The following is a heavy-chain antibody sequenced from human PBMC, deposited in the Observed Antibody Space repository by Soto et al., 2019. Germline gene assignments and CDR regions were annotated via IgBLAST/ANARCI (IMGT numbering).Heavy chain of an antibody. CDR2: IGTAGDT. D-gene: IGHD3-16*01. J-gene: IGHJ6*02. Sequence: EVQLVESGGGLVQPGGSLRLSCAASGFTFSSYDMHWVRQATGKGLEWVSAIGTAGDTYYPGSVKGRFTISRENAKNSLYLQMNSRRAEDTAVYYCATGGKYYYYGMDVWGQGTTVTVSS. CDR1: GFTFSSYD. V-gene: IGHV3-13*01. CDR3: ATGGKYYYYGMDV.